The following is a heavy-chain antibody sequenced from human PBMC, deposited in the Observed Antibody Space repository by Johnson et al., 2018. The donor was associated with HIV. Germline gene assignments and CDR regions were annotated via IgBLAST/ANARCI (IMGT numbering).Heavy chain of an antibody. CDR3: ARDWDYYDASGYYYANMVDAFDV. CDR1: GFTFSSYW. J-gene: IGHJ3*01. CDR2: ISGSDGAI. V-gene: IGHV3-48*04. Sequence: VQLVESGGGVVQPGRSLRLSCAASGFTFSSYWMHWVRQAPGKGLVWVSYISGSDGAIWYADSVKGRFTVSRDNAKNSFYLQMNDLRAEDTALYYCARDWDYYDASGYYYANMVDAFDVWGQGTVVTVSS. D-gene: IGHD3-22*01.